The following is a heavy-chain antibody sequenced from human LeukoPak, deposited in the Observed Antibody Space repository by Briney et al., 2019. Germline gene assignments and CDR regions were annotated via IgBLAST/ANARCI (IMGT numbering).Heavy chain of an antibody. CDR1: GGSISSSSYY. CDR3: ARERRTIAAPGVFDY. D-gene: IGHD6-13*01. Sequence: PSETLSLTCTVSGGSISSSSYYWGWIRQPPGKGLEWIGSIYYSGSTYYNPSLKSRVTISVDTSKNQFSLKLSSVTAADTAVYYCARERRTIAAPGVFDYWGQGTLVTVSS. J-gene: IGHJ4*02. V-gene: IGHV4-39*07. CDR2: IYYSGST.